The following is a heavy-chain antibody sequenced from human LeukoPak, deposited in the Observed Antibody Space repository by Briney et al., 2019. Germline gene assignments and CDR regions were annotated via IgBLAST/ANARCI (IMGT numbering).Heavy chain of an antibody. J-gene: IGHJ4*02. D-gene: IGHD2-15*01. V-gene: IGHV3-21*01. Sequence: PGGSLRLSCAASGFTFSSYSMNWVRQAPGKGLEWVSSISSGSTYISYADSVKGRFTISRDNAKNSLYLQMNSLRAEDTAVYYCARQYCSGGSCYYFDYWGQGTLVTVSS. CDR1: GFTFSSYS. CDR2: ISSGSTYI. CDR3: ARQYCSGGSCYYFDY.